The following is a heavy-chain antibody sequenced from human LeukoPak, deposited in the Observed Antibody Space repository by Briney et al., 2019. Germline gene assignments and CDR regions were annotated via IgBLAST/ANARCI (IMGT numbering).Heavy chain of an antibody. Sequence: PSETLSLTCAVYGGSFSGYYCSWIRQPPGKGLEWSGEINHSGSTNYTPSLKSRVTISVNTSKNQFSLKPSSVTAADTAVYYCARTSHPHGSSWLFDYWGQGTLVTVSS. D-gene: IGHD6-13*01. CDR2: INHSGST. CDR3: ARTSHPHGSSWLFDY. CDR1: GGSFSGYY. V-gene: IGHV4-34*01. J-gene: IGHJ4*02.